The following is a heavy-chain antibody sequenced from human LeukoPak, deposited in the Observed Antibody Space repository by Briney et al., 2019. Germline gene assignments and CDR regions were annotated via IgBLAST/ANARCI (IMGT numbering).Heavy chain of an antibody. CDR1: GYTFTSYG. CDR3: ARDAGSLAVTDY. J-gene: IGHJ4*02. Sequence: ASVKVSCKASGYTFTSYGISWVRQAPGQGLEWMGRINPNSGGTNYAQKFQGRVTMTRDTSISTAYMELSRLRSDDTAVYYCARDAGSLAVTDYWGQGTLVTVSS. V-gene: IGHV1-2*06. D-gene: IGHD4-11*01. CDR2: INPNSGGT.